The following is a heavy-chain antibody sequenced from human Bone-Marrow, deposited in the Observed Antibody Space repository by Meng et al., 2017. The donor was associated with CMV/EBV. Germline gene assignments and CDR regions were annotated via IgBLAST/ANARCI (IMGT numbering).Heavy chain of an antibody. CDR2: IKQDGREK. V-gene: IGHV3-7*01. CDR3: ARDGSSWIYPDY. D-gene: IGHD6-13*01. J-gene: IGHJ4*02. Sequence: GGSLRLSCVASGFTFSTYWMSWVRQAPGKGLEWVANIKQDGREKYYVDSVKGRFTISRDNAKNSLYLQMNSLGAEDTAVYYCARDGSSWIYPDYWGQGTLVTVSS. CDR1: GFTFSTYW.